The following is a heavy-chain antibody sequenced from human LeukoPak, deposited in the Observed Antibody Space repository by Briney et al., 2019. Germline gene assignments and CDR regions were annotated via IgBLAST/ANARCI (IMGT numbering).Heavy chain of an antibody. CDR2: IYYSGST. CDR3: ARAFTRFLEWLPANWFDP. CDR1: GGSISSSSYY. V-gene: IGHV4-39*07. J-gene: IGHJ5*02. Sequence: SETLSLTCTVSGGSISSSSYYWGWIRQPPGKGLEWIGSIYYSGSTYYNPSLKSRVTISVDTSKNQFSLELSSVTAADTAVYYCARAFTRFLEWLPANWFDPWGQGTLVTVSS. D-gene: IGHD3-3*01.